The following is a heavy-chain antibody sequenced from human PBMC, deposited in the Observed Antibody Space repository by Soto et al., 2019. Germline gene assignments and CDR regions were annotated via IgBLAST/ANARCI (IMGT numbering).Heavy chain of an antibody. Sequence: QVQLVQSGAEVKKPGSSVKVSCKASGGTFGSYAISWVRQAPGQGLEWMGGIIPIPGTANYAQKFQGRVTIAANESTSTAYMELSSLRSEDRAGYYCARSQGSSTSLEIYYYYYYGMDVWGQGTRVTVSS. J-gene: IGHJ6*02. CDR3: ARSQGSSTSLEIYYYYYYGMDV. V-gene: IGHV1-69*01. CDR1: GGTFGSYA. CDR2: IIPIPGTA. D-gene: IGHD2-2*01.